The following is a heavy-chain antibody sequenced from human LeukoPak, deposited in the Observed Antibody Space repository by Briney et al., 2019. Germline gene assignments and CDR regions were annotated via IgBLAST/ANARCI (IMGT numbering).Heavy chain of an antibody. D-gene: IGHD3-22*01. J-gene: IGHJ4*02. Sequence: ASMKVSCRTSGYSFTDYYMHWVRQAPGQGLEWMGAFSPGGGSTTYAQQFQGRVSMTKDMSTSTLYLELSSLRSDDTAVYYCARGEYYDSGGRFDYWGQGTLVTVSS. CDR2: FSPGGGST. V-gene: IGHV1-46*01. CDR3: ARGEYYDSGGRFDY. CDR1: GYSFTDYY.